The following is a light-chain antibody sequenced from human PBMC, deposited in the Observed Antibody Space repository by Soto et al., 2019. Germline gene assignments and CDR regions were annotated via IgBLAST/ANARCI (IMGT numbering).Light chain of an antibody. CDR3: AAWDASLNGPV. J-gene: IGLJ3*02. V-gene: IGLV1-44*01. Sequence: QSVLTQPPSASGTPGQRVTISCSGSSSNIGSNIVNWYQQLPGTAPKLLIYSNNQRPSGVPDRFSGSKSGTSASLAISGLQSEDAADYYCAAWDASLNGPVFGGGTKLAVL. CDR2: SNN. CDR1: SSNIGSNI.